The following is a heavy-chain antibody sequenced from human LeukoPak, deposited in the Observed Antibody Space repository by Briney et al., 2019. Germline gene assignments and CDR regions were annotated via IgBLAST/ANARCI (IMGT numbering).Heavy chain of an antibody. CDR1: GFTFSSYS. V-gene: IGHV3-21*01. CDR2: ISSSSSYI. Sequence: GGSLRLSCAASGFTFSSYSMNWVRQAPGKGLEWVSSISSSSSYIYYADSVKGRFTISRDNAKNSLYLQMNSLRAEDTAVYYCARDRWSGIAAATMPSDPWGQGTLVTVSS. D-gene: IGHD6-13*01. CDR3: ARDRWSGIAAATMPSDP. J-gene: IGHJ5*02.